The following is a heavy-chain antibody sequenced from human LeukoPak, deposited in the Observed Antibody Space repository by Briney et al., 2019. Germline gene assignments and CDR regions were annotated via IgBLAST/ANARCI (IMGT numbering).Heavy chain of an antibody. V-gene: IGHV4-59*01. D-gene: IGHD3-22*01. CDR2: IHYSGST. J-gene: IGHJ4*02. CDR3: ARGTRSYDSSDYYHFDY. CDR1: GASISSYY. Sequence: PSETLSLTCTVSGASISSYYWNWIRQPPGKGLEWIGYIHYSGSTNYNPSLKSRVSISVDTSKKQSSLILSSMTAADTAVYYCARGTRSYDSSDYYHFDYWGQGTLVTVSS.